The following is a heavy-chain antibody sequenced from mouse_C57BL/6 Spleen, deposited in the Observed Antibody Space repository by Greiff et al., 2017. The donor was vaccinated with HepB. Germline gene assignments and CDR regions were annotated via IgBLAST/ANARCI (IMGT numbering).Heavy chain of an antibody. J-gene: IGHJ4*01. CDR1: GYAFSSSW. D-gene: IGHD1-1*01. CDR3: VAITTVHYAMDY. V-gene: IGHV1-82*01. CDR2: IYPGDGDT. Sequence: VQLQQSGPELVKPGASVKISCKASGYAFSSSWLNWVKQRPGKGLEWIGRIYPGDGDTNYNGKFKGKATLTADKSSSTAYMQLSSLTSEDSAVYFCVAITTVHYAMDYWGQGTSVTVSS.